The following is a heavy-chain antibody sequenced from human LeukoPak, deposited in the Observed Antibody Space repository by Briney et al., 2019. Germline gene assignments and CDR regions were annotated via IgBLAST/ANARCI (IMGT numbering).Heavy chain of an antibody. CDR3: ASRITIFGVVTGDY. CDR2: IYYSGST. D-gene: IGHD3-3*01. V-gene: IGHV4-39*01. CDR1: GGSISSSSYY. Sequence: KPSETLSLTCTVSGGSISSSSYYWGWIRQPPGKGLEWIGSIYYSGSTYYNPSLKSRVTISVDTSKNQFSLKLSSVTAADTAVYYCASRITIFGVVTGDYWGQGTLVTVSS. J-gene: IGHJ4*02.